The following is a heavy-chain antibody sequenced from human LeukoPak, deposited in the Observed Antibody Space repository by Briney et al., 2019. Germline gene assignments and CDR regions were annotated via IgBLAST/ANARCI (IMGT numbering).Heavy chain of an antibody. J-gene: IGHJ3*02. CDR1: GFTVSSKY. Sequence: PGGSLRLSCAASGFTVSSKYMNWVRQAPGKGLEWVASLSHDSVNTYYADSVSGRFTISRDNSKNMVFLQMNSLRAEDTALYYCARDNCNFNWHVPDSFDIWGLGTMVTVSS. CDR3: ARDNCNFNWHVPDSFDI. CDR2: SHDSVNT. D-gene: IGHD1-1*01. V-gene: IGHV3-53*01.